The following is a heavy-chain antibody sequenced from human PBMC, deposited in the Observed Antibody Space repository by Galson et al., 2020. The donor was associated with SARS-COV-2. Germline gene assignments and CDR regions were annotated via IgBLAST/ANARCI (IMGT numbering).Heavy chain of an antibody. V-gene: IGHV1-18*04. Sequence: ASVKVSCKASGYTFTSYGISWVRQAPGQGLEWMGWISAYNGNTNYAQKLQGRVTMTTDTSTSTAYMELRSLRSDDTAVYYCARPRELYCSSTSCYPGYVDVWGKGTTVTVSS. CDR2: ISAYNGNT. CDR1: GYTFTSYG. J-gene: IGHJ6*03. D-gene: IGHD2-2*01. CDR3: ARPRELYCSSTSCYPGYVDV.